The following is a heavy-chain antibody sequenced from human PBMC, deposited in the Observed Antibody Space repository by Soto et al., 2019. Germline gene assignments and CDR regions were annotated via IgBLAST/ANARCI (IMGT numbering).Heavy chain of an antibody. Sequence: SETLSLTCAVYGGSFSDYSWTWIRQPPGKGLEWIGEINHSGSTYYNPSLKSRVTISVDTSKNQFSLKLTPVTAADTAVYYCRRSSRYSTDVWGQGTTVTVSS. J-gene: IGHJ6*02. V-gene: IGHV4-34*01. D-gene: IGHD6-13*01. CDR3: RRSSRYSTDV. CDR2: INHSGST. CDR1: GGSFSDYS.